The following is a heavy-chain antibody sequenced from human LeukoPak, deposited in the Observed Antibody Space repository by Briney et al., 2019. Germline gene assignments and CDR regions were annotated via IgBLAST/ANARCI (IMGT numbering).Heavy chain of an antibody. D-gene: IGHD4-11*01. J-gene: IGHJ5*02. Sequence: GGSLRLSCAASGFTFSNYPMNWVRQAPGKGLEWVSTISGSGGNTYYADSVKGRSTISRDSSKNTLYLQMNSLRAEDTAVYSCAKGMTTITNWFDPWGQGTLVTVSS. CDR3: AKGMTTITNWFDP. CDR1: GFTFSNYP. CDR2: ISGSGGNT. V-gene: IGHV3-23*01.